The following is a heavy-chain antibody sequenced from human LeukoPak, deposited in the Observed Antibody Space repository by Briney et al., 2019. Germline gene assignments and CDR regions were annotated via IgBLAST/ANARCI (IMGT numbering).Heavy chain of an antibody. V-gene: IGHV4-4*07. Sequence: SETLSLTCTVSGGSISSYYWSWIRLPAGKGLEWIGRIHTTGRTKYNPSLKSRVTISVDTSKNQFSLKLNSVTAADTAVYYCARAMVRGIVGWAPFELSNWFDPWGQGTLVTVSS. CDR1: GGSISSYY. D-gene: IGHD3-10*01. J-gene: IGHJ5*02. CDR3: ARAMVRGIVGWAPFELSNWFDP. CDR2: IHTTGRT.